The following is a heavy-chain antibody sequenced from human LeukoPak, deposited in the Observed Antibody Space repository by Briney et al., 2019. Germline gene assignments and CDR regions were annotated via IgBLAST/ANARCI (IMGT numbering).Heavy chain of an antibody. CDR1: GFTFSSYG. V-gene: IGHV3-30*18. CDR2: ISYDGSNK. J-gene: IGHJ3*02. Sequence: GGSLRLSCAASGFTFSSYGMHWVRQAPGKGLEWVAVISYDGSNKYCADSVKGRFTISRDNSKNTLYLQMNSLRAEDTAVYYCAKELDILTGTDIWGQGTMVTVSS. CDR3: AKELDILTGTDI. D-gene: IGHD3-9*01.